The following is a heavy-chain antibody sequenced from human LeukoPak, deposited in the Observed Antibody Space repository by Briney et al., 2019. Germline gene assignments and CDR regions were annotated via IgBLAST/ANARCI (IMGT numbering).Heavy chain of an antibody. D-gene: IGHD3-3*01. J-gene: IGHJ3*02. CDR2: IYYSGST. CDR1: GGSISSGDYY. CDR3: ARMVYLEWLSPEYAFDI. V-gene: IGHV4-61*08. Sequence: SETLSLTCTVSGGSISSGDYYWSWIRQPPGKGLEWIGYIYYSGSTNYNPSLKSRVTISVDTSKNQFSLKLSSVTAADTAVYYCARMVYLEWLSPEYAFDIWGQGTMVTVSS.